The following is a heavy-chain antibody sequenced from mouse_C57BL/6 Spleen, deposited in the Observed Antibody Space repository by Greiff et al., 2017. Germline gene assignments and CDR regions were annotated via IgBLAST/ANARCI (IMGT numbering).Heavy chain of an antibody. CDR1: GFTFSSYA. V-gene: IGHV5-4*01. CDR3: ARDYYGSFYYFDY. Sequence: EVQLQESGGGLVKPGGSLKLSCAASGFTFSSYAMSWVRQTPEKRLEWVATISDGGSYTYYPDNVKGRFTISRDNAKNNLYLQMSHLKSEDTAMYYCARDYYGSFYYFDYWGQGTTLTVSS. D-gene: IGHD1-1*01. CDR2: ISDGGSYT. J-gene: IGHJ2*01.